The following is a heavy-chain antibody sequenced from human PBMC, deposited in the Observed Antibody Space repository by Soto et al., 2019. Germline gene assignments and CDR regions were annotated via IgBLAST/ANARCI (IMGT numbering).Heavy chain of an antibody. CDR3: AKFDSGIVATGYYYFYAMDV. V-gene: IGHV3-23*01. D-gene: IGHD6-25*01. CDR2: ISGGGGTT. CDR1: RFTFSSYA. Sequence: GGSLRLCCAASRFTFSSYAMSWVRQAPGKGLEWVSVISGGGGTTFYADSVRGRFTISRDNFKNTLYLQMDSLRAEDTAVYYCAKFDSGIVATGYYYFYAMDVWGQGTTVTVSS. J-gene: IGHJ6*02.